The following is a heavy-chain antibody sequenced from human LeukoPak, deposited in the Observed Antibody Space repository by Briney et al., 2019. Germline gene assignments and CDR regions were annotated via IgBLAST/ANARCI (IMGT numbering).Heavy chain of an antibody. Sequence: GASVKVSCKASGGTFSSYAISWVRQAPGQGLEWKGRIIPILGIANYAQKFQGRVTITADKSTSTAYMELSSLRSEDTAVYYCARGYCSGGSCYSLWYFDLWGRGTLVTVSS. CDR1: GGTFSSYA. CDR3: ARGYCSGGSCYSLWYFDL. D-gene: IGHD2-15*01. CDR2: IIPILGIA. V-gene: IGHV1-69*04. J-gene: IGHJ2*01.